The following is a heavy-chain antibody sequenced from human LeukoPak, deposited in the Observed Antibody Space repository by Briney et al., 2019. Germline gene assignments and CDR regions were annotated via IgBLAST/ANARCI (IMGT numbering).Heavy chain of an antibody. Sequence: GGSLRLSCAASGFTFSSYSMNWVRQAPGRGLEWVSSISSSSSYIYYADSVKGRFTISRDNAKNSLYLQMNSLRAEDTAVYYCAREVDCSSTSCYLSYYYYGMDVWGQGTTVTVSS. D-gene: IGHD2-2*01. V-gene: IGHV3-21*01. CDR1: GFTFSSYS. CDR3: AREVDCSSTSCYLSYYYYGMDV. J-gene: IGHJ6*02. CDR2: ISSSSSYI.